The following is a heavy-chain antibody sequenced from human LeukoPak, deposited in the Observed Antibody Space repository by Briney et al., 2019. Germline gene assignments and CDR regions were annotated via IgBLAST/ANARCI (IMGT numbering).Heavy chain of an antibody. CDR2: IYSGGDT. V-gene: IGHV3-53*01. CDR3: ARDIGGIFDS. CDR1: GLTFSGQW. Sequence: PGGSLRLSCVASGLTFSGQWMNWVRQAPGKGLEWVSVIYSGGDTYYADSVKGRFTISRDSSKNTLYLQMNSVRAEDTAVYYCARDIGGIFDSWGQGTLVTGSS. J-gene: IGHJ4*02. D-gene: IGHD1-26*01.